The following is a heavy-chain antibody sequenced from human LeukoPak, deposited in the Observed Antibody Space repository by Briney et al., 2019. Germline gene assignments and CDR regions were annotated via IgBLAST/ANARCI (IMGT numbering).Heavy chain of an antibody. Sequence: GGSLRLSCAASGFTFSTYSMNWVRQAPGKGLEWVSSIISTSSYVYYADSVKGRFTISRDNAKNSLNLQMKSLRAEDTAVYYCARDSGYSGYSDYWGQGTLVTVSS. CDR3: ARDSGYSGYSDY. J-gene: IGHJ4*02. V-gene: IGHV3-21*04. D-gene: IGHD5-12*01. CDR1: GFTFSTYS. CDR2: IISTSSYV.